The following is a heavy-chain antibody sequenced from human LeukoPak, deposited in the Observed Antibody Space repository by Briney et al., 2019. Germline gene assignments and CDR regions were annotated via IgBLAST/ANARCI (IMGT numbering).Heavy chain of an antibody. Sequence: PGGSLRLSCVASGFTFSSYWMAWVRQAPGKGLEWVASIQQNGNEKYYVDSVKGRFTISKDNAKNLLYLQMNSQRAEDTAVYYCAREDHSKYEYWGQGTPVTVSS. D-gene: IGHD4-11*01. CDR1: GFTFSSYW. V-gene: IGHV3-7*01. CDR2: IQQNGNEK. J-gene: IGHJ4*02. CDR3: AREDHSKYEY.